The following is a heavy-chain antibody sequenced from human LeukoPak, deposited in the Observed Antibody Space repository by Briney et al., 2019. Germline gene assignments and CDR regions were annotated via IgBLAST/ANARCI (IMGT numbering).Heavy chain of an antibody. D-gene: IGHD3-22*01. CDR3: ARSYDSSGNDY. CDR2: INHSGST. V-gene: IGHV4-34*01. CDR1: GGSFSGYY. Sequence: EPLSLTCAVYGGSFSGYYWSWIRQPPGKGLEWIGEINHSGSTNYNPSLKSRVTISVDTSKNQFSLKLSSVTAADTAVYYCARSYDSSGNDYWGQGTLVTVSS. J-gene: IGHJ4*02.